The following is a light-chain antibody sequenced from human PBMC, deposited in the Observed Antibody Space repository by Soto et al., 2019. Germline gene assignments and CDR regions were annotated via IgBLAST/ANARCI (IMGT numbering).Light chain of an antibody. CDR3: GTWDSSLRGVV. V-gene: IGLV1-51*01. CDR1: TSNIGGNY. CDR2: DNN. Sequence: QSALTQPPSVSAAPGQNVTMSCSGSTSNIGGNYVSWYQQLPGAAPKLLIHDNNERPSGVPDRISGSKSGTSATLAITGLQTGDEADYYCGTWDSSLRGVVFGGGTKLTVL. J-gene: IGLJ2*01.